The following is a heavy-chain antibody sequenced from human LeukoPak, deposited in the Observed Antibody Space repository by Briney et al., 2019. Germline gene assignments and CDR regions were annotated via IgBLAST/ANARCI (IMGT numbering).Heavy chain of an antibody. CDR1: GFTFSTYW. J-gene: IGHJ3*02. V-gene: IGHV3-74*01. D-gene: IGHD6-13*01. CDR3: ARSTGGPASTWAFDI. CDR2: VSGDGSAT. Sequence: GGSLRLSCAASGFTFSTYWMHWVRRAPGKGLVWVSRVSGDGSATTYADSMKGRFTVSRDNAKNALYLQLSSLRAEDTALYYCARSTGGPASTWAFDIWGQGTMVTVS.